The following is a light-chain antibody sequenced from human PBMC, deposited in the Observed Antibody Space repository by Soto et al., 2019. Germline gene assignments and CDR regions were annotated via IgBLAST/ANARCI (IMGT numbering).Light chain of an antibody. J-gene: IGKJ4*01. CDR3: QQRSKWPST. Sequence: EIVLTQSPVTLSLSPGERATLSCRASQSVSSYLAWYQQKPGQAPRLLIYDASKRATGIPARFSGSGSGTDFTLSTSSLEPEDFAVYYCQQRSKWPSTFGGGTKVEIK. V-gene: IGKV3-11*01. CDR1: QSVSSY. CDR2: DAS.